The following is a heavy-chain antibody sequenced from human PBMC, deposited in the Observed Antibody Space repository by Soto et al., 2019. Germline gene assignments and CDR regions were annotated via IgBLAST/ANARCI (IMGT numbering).Heavy chain of an antibody. CDR2: IYYSGST. CDR1: GGSISSYY. D-gene: IGHD3-22*01. J-gene: IGHJ3*02. V-gene: IGHV4-59*01. Sequence: SETLSLTCTVSGGSISSYYWSWIRQPPGKGLEWIGYIYYSGSTNYSPSLKSRVTISVDTSKNQFSLKLSSVTAADTAVYYCARGGYYDSSGYYYPDAFDIWGQGTMVTVSS. CDR3: ARGGYYDSSGYYYPDAFDI.